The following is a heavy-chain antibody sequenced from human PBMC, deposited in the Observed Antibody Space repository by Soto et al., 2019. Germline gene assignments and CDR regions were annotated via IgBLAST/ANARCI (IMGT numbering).Heavy chain of an antibody. Sequence: SETLSLTCTVSGDSISSYYWSWIRQPPGKGLEWIGSIYITGITNYNPSLKSRVTISVDTSKNQFSLKPDYITAADTAIYYCARHYSSGSYPLDFWGQGALVTVSS. J-gene: IGHJ4*02. CDR1: GDSISSYY. D-gene: IGHD3-10*01. CDR2: IYITGIT. V-gene: IGHV4-59*01. CDR3: ARHYSSGSYPLDF.